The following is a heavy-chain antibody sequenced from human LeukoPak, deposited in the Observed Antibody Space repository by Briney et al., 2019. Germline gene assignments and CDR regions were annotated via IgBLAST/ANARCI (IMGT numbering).Heavy chain of an antibody. J-gene: IGHJ4*02. CDR3: ARVRTRGALDY. CDR2: INHSGST. D-gene: IGHD1-26*01. V-gene: IGHV4-34*01. Sequence: SETLSLTSAVYGGSFSGYYWSWIRQPPGKGLEWIGEINHSGSTNYNPSLKSRVTISVDTSKNQFSLKLSSVTAADTAVYYCARVRTRGALDYWGQGTLVTVSS. CDR1: GGSFSGYY.